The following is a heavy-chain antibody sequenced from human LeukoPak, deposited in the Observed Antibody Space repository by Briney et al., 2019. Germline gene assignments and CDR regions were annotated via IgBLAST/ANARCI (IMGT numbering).Heavy chain of an antibody. J-gene: IGHJ3*02. D-gene: IGHD6-19*01. CDR3: ARAGGWTREDYKDESYHI. CDR2: INTYKGNT. Sequence: ASVKVSCKASGYTFTNFGISCVRQAPGQGLECMGWINTYKGNTYYAQNFQDRVTMTTDTSTTTGYMELRSLTSDETAIFYCARAGGWTREDYKDESYHIWGQGTVVTVSS. V-gene: IGHV1-18*01. CDR1: GYTFTNFG.